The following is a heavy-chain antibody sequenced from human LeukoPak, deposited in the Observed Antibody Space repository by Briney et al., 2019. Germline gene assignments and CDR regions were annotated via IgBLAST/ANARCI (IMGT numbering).Heavy chain of an antibody. V-gene: IGHV3-7*01. CDR2: IKEDGSEK. CDR1: GFTFSSYC. D-gene: IGHD2-21*01. Sequence: PGGSLRLSCAASGFTFSSYCMSWVRHAPGKGLEWVANIKEDGSEKSHADSVKGRFTVSRDNTKNSLYLQMDTLIAEDTAVYYCAKCGAYRSYDYWGQGILVIVSS. J-gene: IGHJ4*02. CDR3: AKCGAYRSYDY.